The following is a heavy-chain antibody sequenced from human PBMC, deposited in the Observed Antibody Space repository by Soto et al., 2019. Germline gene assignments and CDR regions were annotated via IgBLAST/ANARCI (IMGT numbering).Heavy chain of an antibody. CDR2: IYYSGST. CDR3: ARPVGYSYSKGYYFDY. CDR1: GGSISSSSYY. J-gene: IGHJ4*02. D-gene: IGHD5-18*01. V-gene: IGHV4-39*01. Sequence: SETLSLTCTVSGGSISSSSYYWGWIRQPPGKGLEWIGSIYYSGSTYYNPSLKSRVTISVDTSKNQFSLKLSSVTAADKAVYYCARPVGYSYSKGYYFDYWGQGTLVTVS.